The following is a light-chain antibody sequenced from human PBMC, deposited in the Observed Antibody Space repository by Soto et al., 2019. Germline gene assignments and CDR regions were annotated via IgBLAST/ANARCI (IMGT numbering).Light chain of an antibody. V-gene: IGKV1-5*03. Sequence: DIQMTQSPSTLAGSVGDRVTITCRASQSISSWLAWYQQKPGEAPKLLIYKASTLQSGVPSRFSGSGSGTEFTLAISSLQPDDSATYYCQQYNDNWTFGQGTKV. CDR3: QQYNDNWT. CDR2: KAS. J-gene: IGKJ1*01. CDR1: QSISSW.